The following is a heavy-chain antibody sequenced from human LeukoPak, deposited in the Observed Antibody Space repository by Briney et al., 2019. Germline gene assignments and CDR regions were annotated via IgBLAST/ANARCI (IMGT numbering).Heavy chain of an antibody. CDR2: LSTSGSYI. Sequence: GGSLRPSCAASGFIVSDFDMNWVRQAPGKGLEWVSYLSTSGSYIHYAESVKGRFTISRDAGNNSLYLQLDSLTVEDTAVYFCARGNYDFAYDPWGQGTLVTVSS. J-gene: IGHJ5*02. V-gene: IGHV3-21*01. D-gene: IGHD3-3*01. CDR1: GFIVSDFD. CDR3: ARGNYDFAYDP.